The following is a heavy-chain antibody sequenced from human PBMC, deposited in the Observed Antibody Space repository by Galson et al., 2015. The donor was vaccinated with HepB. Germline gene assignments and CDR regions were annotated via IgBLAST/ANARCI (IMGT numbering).Heavy chain of an antibody. J-gene: IGHJ6*02. CDR1: GFTFSSYA. V-gene: IGHV3-30*04. Sequence: SLRLSCAASGFTFSSYAMHWVRQAPGKGLEWVAVISYDGSNKYYADSVKGRFTISRDNSKNTLYLQMNSLRAEDTAVYYCARDNTPYYYYGMDVWGQGTTVTVSS. CDR3: ARDNTPYYYYGMDV. CDR2: ISYDGSNK.